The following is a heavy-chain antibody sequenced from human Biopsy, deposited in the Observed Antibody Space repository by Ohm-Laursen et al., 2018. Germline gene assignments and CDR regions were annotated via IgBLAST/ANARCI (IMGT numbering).Heavy chain of an antibody. J-gene: IGHJ3*02. D-gene: IGHD3-10*01. CDR3: ARDRMVTIITLVRADTFDI. CDR1: GYTFTDYS. V-gene: IGHV1-2*02. CDR2: VNPSSGAT. Sequence: ASVKVSCKASGYTFTDYSLHWVRQAPGQGLEWMGWVNPSSGATNYAQKFQGRVTMTSDTSISTAYIELRRLISDDTAVYFCARDRMVTIITLVRADTFDIWGQGTLVSVSS.